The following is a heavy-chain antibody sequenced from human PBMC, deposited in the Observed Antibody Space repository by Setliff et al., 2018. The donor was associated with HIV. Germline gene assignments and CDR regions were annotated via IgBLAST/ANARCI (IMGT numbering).Heavy chain of an antibody. CDR3: ARGSADRVFGGVQLVAIFDS. D-gene: IGHD3-16*01. CDR1: GFSFSSYG. V-gene: IGHV3-30*03. Sequence: GGSLRLSCAASGFSFSSYGMHWVRQAPGKGLEWLAVISSDGSDQYLADSVKGRFTISTDSSKNTLHLQMNSLRVDDSAVYFCARGSADRVFGGVQLVAIFDSWGQGTQVTVSS. CDR2: ISSDGSDQ. J-gene: IGHJ4*02.